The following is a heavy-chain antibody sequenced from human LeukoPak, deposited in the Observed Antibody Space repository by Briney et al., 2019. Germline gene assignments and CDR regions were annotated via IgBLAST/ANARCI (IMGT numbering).Heavy chain of an antibody. V-gene: IGHV3-21*01. D-gene: IGHD6-13*01. CDR1: GFTFSSHS. CDR3: ARSKSSSSDFDY. J-gene: IGHJ4*02. CDR2: ISSSSSYI. Sequence: AGGSLRLSCAASGFTFSSHSMNWVRQAPGKGLEWVSSISSSSSYIYYADSVKGRFTISRDNAKNSLYLQMNSLRAEDTAVYYCARSKSSSSDFDYWGQGTLVTVSS.